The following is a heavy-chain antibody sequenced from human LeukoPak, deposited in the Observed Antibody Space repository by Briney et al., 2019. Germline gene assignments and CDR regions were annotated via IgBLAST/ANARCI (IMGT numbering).Heavy chain of an antibody. CDR3: ARASDPWLQLT. CDR1: GFTFSCYE. Sequence: GGALRLSCAASGFTFSCYEMNGVRQAPAKGLDWVSYISSSGRTIYYADSVKGRFTISRDNAKNSLYLQMNSLRAEDTAVYYCARASDPWLQLTWGQGTLVTVSS. V-gene: IGHV3-48*03. D-gene: IGHD5-24*01. J-gene: IGHJ5*02. CDR2: ISSSGRTI.